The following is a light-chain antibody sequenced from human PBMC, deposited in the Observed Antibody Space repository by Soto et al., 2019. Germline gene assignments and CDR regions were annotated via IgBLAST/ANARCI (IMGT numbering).Light chain of an antibody. CDR2: EVS. V-gene: IGLV2-8*01. CDR3: SSYAGSNGLDV. Sequence: QSALTQPPSASGSPGQSVTISCTGTSSDVGGYNYVSWYQQYPGKAPKVMIYEVSKRPSGVPDRFSGSKSGNTASLTVSGLQADDEADYYCSSYAGSNGLDVFGTGTKLTVL. CDR1: SSDVGGYNY. J-gene: IGLJ1*01.